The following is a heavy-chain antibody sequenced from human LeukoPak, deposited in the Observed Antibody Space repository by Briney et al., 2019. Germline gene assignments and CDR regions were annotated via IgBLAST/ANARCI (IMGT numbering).Heavy chain of an antibody. Sequence: ASVKVSCKASGYTFNGYGISWVRQAPGQGLEWIGWISAYNGNTNYAQKLQGRVTMTTDTSTSTAYMELRSLRSDDTAVYYCAKDDGLIMFSSWGQGTLVTVSS. V-gene: IGHV1-18*01. CDR1: GYTFNGYG. D-gene: IGHD3-16*01. CDR2: ISAYNGNT. CDR3: AKDDGLIMFSS. J-gene: IGHJ5*02.